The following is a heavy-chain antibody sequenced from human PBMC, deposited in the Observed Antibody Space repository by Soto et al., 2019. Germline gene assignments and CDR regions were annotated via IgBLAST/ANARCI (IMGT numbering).Heavy chain of an antibody. CDR2: IHPGGGQT. CDR3: ARDGHNFDFDY. V-gene: IGHV1-46*01. D-gene: IGHD2-21*01. J-gene: IGHJ4*02. Sequence: QVQLLQSGPEVKKPGASVKVSCKTSGYTFTTFYVHWVRQAPGQGLEWMGRIHPGGGQTIYSQKFQDRVAVSRDTSTNTVYMELSNLRSDGTAIYYCARDGHNFDFDYWGQGTLVTVSS. CDR1: GYTFTTFY.